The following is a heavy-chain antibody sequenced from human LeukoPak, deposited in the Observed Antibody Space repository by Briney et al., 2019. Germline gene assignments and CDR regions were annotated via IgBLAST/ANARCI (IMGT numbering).Heavy chain of an antibody. CDR1: GFTFSNYW. CDR2: IGSAGTDT. J-gene: IGHJ4*02. Sequence: PGGSLRLSCAASGFTFSNYWMSWVRQAPGKGLEWVSTIGSAGTDTYYPDSAEGRSTISRDTSRNALYLQVDSLRADDAAVYYCARDQGGYPDYWGQGALVTVSS. V-gene: IGHV3-23*01. D-gene: IGHD5-12*01. CDR3: ARDQGGYPDY.